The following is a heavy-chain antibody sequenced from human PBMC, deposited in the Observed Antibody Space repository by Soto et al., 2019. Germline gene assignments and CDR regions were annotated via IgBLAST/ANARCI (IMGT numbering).Heavy chain of an antibody. J-gene: IGHJ6*02. CDR2: ISYDGSNK. Sequence: PGGSLRLSCAASGFTFSSYGMHWVRQAPGKGLEWVAVISYDGSNKYYADSVKGRFTISRDNSKNTLYLQMNSLRAEDTAVYYCAKESDHYFGMDVWGQGTTVTAP. CDR1: GFTFSSYG. V-gene: IGHV3-30*18. CDR3: AKESDHYFGMDV.